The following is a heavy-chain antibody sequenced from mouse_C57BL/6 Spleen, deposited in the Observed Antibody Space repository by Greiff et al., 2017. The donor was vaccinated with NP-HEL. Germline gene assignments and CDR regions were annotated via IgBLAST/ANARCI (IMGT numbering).Heavy chain of an antibody. V-gene: IGHV1-59*01. CDR1: VYTFTSYW. CDR3: ARGTFENYFDY. J-gene: IGHJ2*01. CDR2: IDPSDSYT. D-gene: IGHD3-3*01. Sequence: QVQLQQPGAELVRPGTSVKLSCKASVYTFTSYWMHWVKQRPGQGLEWIGVIDPSDSYTNYNQKFKGKATLTVDTSSSTAYMQLSSLTSEDSAVYYCARGTFENYFDYWGQGTTLTVSS.